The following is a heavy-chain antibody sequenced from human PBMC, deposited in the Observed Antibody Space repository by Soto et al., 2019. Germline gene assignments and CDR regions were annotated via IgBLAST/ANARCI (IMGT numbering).Heavy chain of an antibody. CDR2: INPSGGST. D-gene: IGHD3-22*01. CDR1: GYTFTSYY. J-gene: IGHJ6*04. Sequence: ASVKVSCKASGYTFTSYYMHWVRQAPGQGLEWMGIINPSGGSTSYAQKFQGRVTMTRDTSTSTVYMELSSLRSEDTAVYYCARESDSSGYYYYYGMDVWGKGTTVTVSS. CDR3: ARESDSSGYYYYYGMDV. V-gene: IGHV1-46*01.